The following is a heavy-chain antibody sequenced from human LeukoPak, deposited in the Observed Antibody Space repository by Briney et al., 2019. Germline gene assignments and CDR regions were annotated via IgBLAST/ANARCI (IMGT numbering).Heavy chain of an antibody. CDR1: GIIFGTYA. D-gene: IGHD2-21*01. V-gene: IGHV3-23*01. CDR2: ISGSGGRT. J-gene: IGHJ4*02. Sequence: GGSLRLSCAASGIIFGTYAMSWVRQVPGKGLEWVSAISGSGGRTYRADSVKGRFTISRDNSKNTLYLQMNSLRAEDTAVYYCASGASGDFIFDYWGQGTLVTVSS. CDR3: ASGASGDFIFDY.